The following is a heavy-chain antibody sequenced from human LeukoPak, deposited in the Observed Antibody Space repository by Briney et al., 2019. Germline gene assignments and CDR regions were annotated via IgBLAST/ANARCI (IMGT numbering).Heavy chain of an antibody. CDR2: ISSSGSTI. D-gene: IGHD3-9*01. J-gene: IGHJ6*02. Sequence: PGGSLRLSCAASGFTFSSYSMNWVRQAPGKGLEWVSYISSSGSTIYYADSVKGRFTISRDNAKNSLYLQMNSLRAEDTAVYYCARDLLLRYFDWLEWGGYYYYGMDVWGQGTTVTVSS. CDR3: ARDLLLRYFDWLEWGGYYYYGMDV. CDR1: GFTFSSYS. V-gene: IGHV3-48*01.